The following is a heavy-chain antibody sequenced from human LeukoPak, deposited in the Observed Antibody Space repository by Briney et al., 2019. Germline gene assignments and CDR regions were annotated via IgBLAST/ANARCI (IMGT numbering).Heavy chain of an antibody. CDR1: GFTFSSYA. J-gene: IGHJ5*02. Sequence: PGGSLRLSCAASGFTFSSYAMNWVRQAPGKGLEWFSAISGSGGSTYYADSVKGRFTISRDNSKNQLYLQMNSLRAEDTAVYYCDKDTRKGKGVAGKINWFDPWGQGTLVTVSS. CDR3: DKDTRKGKGVAGKINWFDP. V-gene: IGHV3-23*01. CDR2: ISGSGGST. D-gene: IGHD6-19*01.